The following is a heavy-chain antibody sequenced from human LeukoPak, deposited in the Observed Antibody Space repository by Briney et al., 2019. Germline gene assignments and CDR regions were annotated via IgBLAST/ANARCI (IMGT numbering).Heavy chain of an antibody. CDR2: IHSGTT. D-gene: IGHD3-10*01. V-gene: IGHV4-59*08. CDR3: ATSPSFYHFDY. CDR1: RGSISTYY. J-gene: IGHJ4*02. Sequence: PSETLSLTCTVSRGSISTYYWSWIRQPPGKGLEWIGTIHSGTTNYNPSLKSRVTISLDTSKSQFSLNLRSVTAADTAVYYCATSPSFYHFDYWGQGSLVTVSS.